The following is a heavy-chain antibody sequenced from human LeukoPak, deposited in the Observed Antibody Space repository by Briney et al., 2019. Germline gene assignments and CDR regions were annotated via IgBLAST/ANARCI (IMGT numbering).Heavy chain of an antibody. CDR3: AREGRSSGWYWFDP. J-gene: IGHJ5*02. Sequence: SETLSLTCTVSGGAFSSYYWSWIRQPPGKGLEWIGYIYYSGSTNYNPSLKSRVTISVDTSKNQFSLKLSSVTAADTAVYYCAREGRSSGWYWFDPWGQGTLVTVSS. CDR1: GGAFSSYY. D-gene: IGHD6-19*01. V-gene: IGHV4-59*01. CDR2: IYYSGST.